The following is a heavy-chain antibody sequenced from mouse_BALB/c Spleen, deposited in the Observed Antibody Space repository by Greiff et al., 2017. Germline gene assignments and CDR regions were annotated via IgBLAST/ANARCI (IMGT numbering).Heavy chain of an antibody. CDR3: ASNWDVDY. Sequence: EVQLQESGAELVKPGASVKLSCTASGFNIKDTYMHWVKQRPEQGLEWIGRIDPANGNTKYDPKFQGKATITADTSSNTAYLQLSSLTSEDTAVYYCASNWDVDYWGQGTTLTVSS. CDR1: GFNIKDTY. CDR2: IDPANGNT. J-gene: IGHJ2*01. V-gene: IGHV14-3*02. D-gene: IGHD4-1*02.